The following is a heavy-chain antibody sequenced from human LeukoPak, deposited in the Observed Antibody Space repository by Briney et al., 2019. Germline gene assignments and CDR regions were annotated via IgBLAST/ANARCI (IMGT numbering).Heavy chain of an antibody. V-gene: IGHV3-53*01. CDR1: GFTFSTYG. D-gene: IGHD2-15*01. CDR2: IYSGGST. Sequence: GGSLRLSCAASGFTFSTYGMHWVRQAPGKGLEWVSVIYSGGSTYYADSVKGRFTISGDNSKNTLYLQMNSLRAEDTAVYYCARDGRYCSGGSRSRPFDYWGQGTLVTVSS. J-gene: IGHJ4*02. CDR3: ARDGRYCSGGSRSRPFDY.